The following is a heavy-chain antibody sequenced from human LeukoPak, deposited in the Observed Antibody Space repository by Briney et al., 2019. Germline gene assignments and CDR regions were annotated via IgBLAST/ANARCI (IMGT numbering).Heavy chain of an antibody. CDR3: ASYYSSGWDFDY. V-gene: IGHV1-69*13. J-gene: IGHJ4*02. CDR1: GGTFSNYA. CDR2: IIPIFGTA. D-gene: IGHD6-19*01. Sequence: SVKVSCKASGGTFSNYAISWVRQAPGQGLEWMGGIIPIFGTANYAQKFQGRVTITADESTSTAYMELSSLRSEDTAVYYCASYYSSGWDFDYWGQGTLVTVSS.